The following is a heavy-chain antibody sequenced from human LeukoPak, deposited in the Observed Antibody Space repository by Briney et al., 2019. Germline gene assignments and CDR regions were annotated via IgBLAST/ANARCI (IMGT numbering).Heavy chain of an antibody. D-gene: IGHD6-19*01. CDR3: ARILDSAWGELGY. CDR2: IRSDGSNK. Sequence: GGSLRLSCAGSGFSFSSYGMHWVRQAPGKGLEWMAFIRSDGSNKYYVDSVKGRSTISRDNSKNTLYLQMNSLRAEDTAVYYCARILDSAWGELGYWGQGTLVTVSS. J-gene: IGHJ4*02. CDR1: GFSFSSYG. V-gene: IGHV3-30*02.